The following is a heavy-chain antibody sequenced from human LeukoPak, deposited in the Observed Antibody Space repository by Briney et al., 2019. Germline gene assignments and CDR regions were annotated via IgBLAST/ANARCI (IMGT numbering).Heavy chain of an antibody. CDR2: IYSGGST. Sequence: PGGSLRLSCAASGFTVSSNYMSWVRQAPGKGLEWVSVIYSGGSTYYADSVKGRFTISRDNAKNSLYLQMNSLRAEDTAVYYCARDRRTGSGYSPNWFDPWGQGTLVTVSS. CDR3: ARDRRTGSGYSPNWFDP. D-gene: IGHD3-22*01. V-gene: IGHV3-66*01. CDR1: GFTVSSNY. J-gene: IGHJ5*02.